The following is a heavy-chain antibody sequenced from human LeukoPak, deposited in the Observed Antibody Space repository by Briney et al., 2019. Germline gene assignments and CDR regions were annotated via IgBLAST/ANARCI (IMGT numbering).Heavy chain of an antibody. J-gene: IGHJ4*02. D-gene: IGHD3-10*01. V-gene: IGHV3-30*02. CDR1: GFTFSSYG. CDR2: IRHDGNNK. Sequence: PGGSLRLSCAASGFTFSSYGMYWVRQAPGKGLEWAAYIRHDGNNKHYTDSVKGRFTISRDNSKNMLFLQMNSLRPEDTAVYYCAKPGVRTASAVGFDNWGQGTLVTVSS. CDR3: AKPGVRTASAVGFDN.